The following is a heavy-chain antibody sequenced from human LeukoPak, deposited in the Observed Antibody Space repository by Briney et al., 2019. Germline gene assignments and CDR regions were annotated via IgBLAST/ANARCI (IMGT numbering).Heavy chain of an antibody. CDR1: GFTFSSYA. V-gene: IGHV3-23*01. D-gene: IGHD5-18*01. Sequence: GGSLRLSCAASGFTFSSYAMSWVRQAPGKGLEWVSAISGSDLSTYYADSVKGRFTISRDNSKNTLYLQMNSLRAEDTALYYCAKDPEAMVISYYFDYWGQGTLVTVSS. CDR2: ISGSDLST. J-gene: IGHJ4*02. CDR3: AKDPEAMVISYYFDY.